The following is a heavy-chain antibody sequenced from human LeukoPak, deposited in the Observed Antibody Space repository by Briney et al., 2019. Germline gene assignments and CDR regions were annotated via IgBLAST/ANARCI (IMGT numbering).Heavy chain of an antibody. J-gene: IGHJ6*04. CDR3: ARDALTGMAGDPSYYYYGMDV. Sequence: MPSQTLSLTCTVSGGSISSGGYYWSWIRQHPGKGLEWIGYIYYSGSTYYNPSLKSQVTISVDTSKNQFSLKLSSVTAADTAVYYCARDALTGMAGDPSYYYYGMDVWGKGTTVTVSS. CDR2: IYYSGST. V-gene: IGHV4-31*01. D-gene: IGHD3-9*01. CDR1: GGSISSGGYY.